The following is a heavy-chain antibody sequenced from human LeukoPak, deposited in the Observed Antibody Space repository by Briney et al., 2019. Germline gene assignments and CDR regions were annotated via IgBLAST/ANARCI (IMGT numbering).Heavy chain of an antibody. V-gene: IGHV4-59*01. J-gene: IGHJ6*02. CDR2: IYYSGST. CDR1: VGSISSYY. Sequence: PSETLSLTCTVSVGSISSYYWSRIRQPPGKGLEWIGYIYYSGSTNYNPSLKSRVTISVDTSKNQFSLKVSSVTAADTAVYYCARDTSSTHYYHYVMDVWGQGTTVTVSS. CDR3: ARDTSSTHYYHYVMDV. D-gene: IGHD3-3*02.